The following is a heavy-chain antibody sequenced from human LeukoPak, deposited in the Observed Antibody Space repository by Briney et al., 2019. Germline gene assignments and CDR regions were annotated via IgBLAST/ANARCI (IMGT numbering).Heavy chain of an antibody. CDR1: GFSFSSYA. CDR2: IKSKTDGQTT. D-gene: IGHD4-11*01. J-gene: IGHJ6*02. CDR3: TTSTVTSSPKNYYYYGMDV. Sequence: GGSLRLSCAASGFSFSSYAMSWVRQPPGKGLEWVGRIKSKTDGQTTDYAAPVKGRFAISRDDSKNTLYLQMNSLKTEDTAVYYCTTSTVTSSPKNYYYYGMDVWGQGTTVTVSS. V-gene: IGHV3-15*01.